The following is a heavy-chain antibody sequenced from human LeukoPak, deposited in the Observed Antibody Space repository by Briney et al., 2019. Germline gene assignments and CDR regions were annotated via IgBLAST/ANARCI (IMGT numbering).Heavy chain of an antibody. Sequence: GGSLRLSCAASGFTVSSNYMSWVRQAPGKGLEWVSVIYSGGSTYYADSVKGRFTISRHNSKNTLYLQMNSLRAEDTAVYYCASLLTFGGAIAPLHYYYGMDVWGQGTTVTVSS. V-gene: IGHV3-53*04. CDR1: GFTVSSNY. CDR3: ASLLTFGGAIAPLHYYYGMDV. J-gene: IGHJ6*02. D-gene: IGHD3-16*02. CDR2: IYSGGST.